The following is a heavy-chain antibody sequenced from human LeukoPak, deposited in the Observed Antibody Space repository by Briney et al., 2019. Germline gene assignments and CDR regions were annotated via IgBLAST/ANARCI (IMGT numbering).Heavy chain of an antibody. D-gene: IGHD1-26*01. CDR3: ARDIVGATSY. Sequence: SETLSLTCTVSGGSISSYYWSWIRQPPGKGLEWIGYIYYSGSTNYNPSLKSQVTISVDTSKNQFSLKLSSVTAADTAVYYCARDIVGATSYWGQGTLVTVSS. J-gene: IGHJ4*02. CDR2: IYYSGST. V-gene: IGHV4-59*01. CDR1: GGSISSYY.